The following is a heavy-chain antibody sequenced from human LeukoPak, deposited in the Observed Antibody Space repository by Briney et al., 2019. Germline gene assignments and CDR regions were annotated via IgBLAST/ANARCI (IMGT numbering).Heavy chain of an antibody. J-gene: IGHJ4*02. CDR2: INHSGST. D-gene: IGHD3-16*01. Sequence: SETLSLTCAVYGGSFSGYYWSWIRQPPGKGLEWIGEINHSGSTNYNPSLKSRVTISVDTSKNQFSLKPSSVTAADTAVYCCAAPGGYFDYWDQGTLVTVSS. CDR1: GGSFSGYY. CDR3: AAPGGYFDY. V-gene: IGHV4-34*01.